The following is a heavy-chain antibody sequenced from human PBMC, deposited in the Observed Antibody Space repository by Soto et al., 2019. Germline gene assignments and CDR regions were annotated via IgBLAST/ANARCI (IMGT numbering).Heavy chain of an antibody. CDR3: AAACVGCGGFNYYGMDV. CDR1: GGSISSGGYY. J-gene: IGHJ6*02. Sequence: QVQLQESGPGLVKPSQTLSLTCTVSGGSISSGGYYWSWIRQHPGKGLEWIGYIYYSGSTYYNPSLKIRVTISVDTSKNQFSLKLSSVTAADTAGYYCAAACVGCGGFNYYGMDVWGQGTTVTVSS. CDR2: IYYSGST. V-gene: IGHV4-31*03. D-gene: IGHD2-21*01.